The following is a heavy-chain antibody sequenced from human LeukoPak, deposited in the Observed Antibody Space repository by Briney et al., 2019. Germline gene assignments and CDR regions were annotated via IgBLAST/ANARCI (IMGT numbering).Heavy chain of an antibody. V-gene: IGHV3-20*04. CDR1: GFMFADYG. J-gene: IGHJ3*02. D-gene: IGHD2-2*01. CDR3: ANPPVLPHGWGQLLYIHDAFDI. Sequence: PGGSLRLSCAASGFMFADYGMTWVRQVPGKGLEWVSGINWNGGSTGYVDSVKGRFTISRDKSKNTLYLQMNSLRAEDTAVYYCANPPVLPHGWGQLLYIHDAFDIWGQGTMVTVSS. CDR2: INWNGGST.